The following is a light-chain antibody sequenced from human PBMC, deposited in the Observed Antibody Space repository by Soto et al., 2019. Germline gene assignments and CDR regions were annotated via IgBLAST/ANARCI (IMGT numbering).Light chain of an antibody. CDR1: NSNIGSNT. J-gene: IGLJ1*01. V-gene: IGLV1-44*01. Sequence: SVLTQPPSASGTPGQRVTISCSGSNSNIGSNTVNWYQQLPGTAPKVLINSNDQRPSGVPDRFSGSKSGTSASLAISGLQSEDEADYYCAAWDDILNGYVFATGTKVTVL. CDR2: SND. CDR3: AAWDDILNGYV.